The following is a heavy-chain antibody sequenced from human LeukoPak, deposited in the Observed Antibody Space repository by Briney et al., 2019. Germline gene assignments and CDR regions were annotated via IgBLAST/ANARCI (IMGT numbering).Heavy chain of an antibody. V-gene: IGHV3-43*01. CDR1: GFTFDDYT. D-gene: IGHD3-10*01. J-gene: IGHJ4*02. CDR2: ISWDGGST. Sequence: GGSLRLSCAASGFTFDDYTMHWVRQAPGKGLEWVSLISWDGGSTYYADSVKGRFTISRDNSKNSLYLQMNSLRAEDTAVYYCASHYASGSSSGYWGQGTLVTVSS. CDR3: ASHYASGSSSGY.